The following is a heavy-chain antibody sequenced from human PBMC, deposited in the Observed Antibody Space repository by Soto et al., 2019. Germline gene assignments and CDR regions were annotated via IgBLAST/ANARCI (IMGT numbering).Heavy chain of an antibody. D-gene: IGHD3-22*01. CDR3: ATVSNYYDSSGIAPFDY. V-gene: IGHV1-24*01. Sequence: ASVKVSCKVSGYTLTELSMHWLRQAPGKGLEWMGGFDPEDGETIYAQKFQGRVTMTEDTSTDTAYMELSSLRSEDTAVYYCATVSNYYDSSGIAPFDYWGQGTLVTVSS. CDR1: GYTLTELS. J-gene: IGHJ4*02. CDR2: FDPEDGET.